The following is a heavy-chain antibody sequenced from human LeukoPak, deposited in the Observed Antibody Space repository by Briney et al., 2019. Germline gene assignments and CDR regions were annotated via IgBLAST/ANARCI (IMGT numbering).Heavy chain of an antibody. D-gene: IGHD3-3*01. CDR1: GFTFSSYW. CDR3: ARLNYDFWSGVWEGYYMDV. CDR2: IRDDGSEK. Sequence: GGSLRLSCAASGFTFSSYWMTWVRQAPGKGLEWVANIRDDGSEKYYVDSVKGRFTISRDNAKNSLYLRMNSLRAEDTAVYYCARLNYDFWSGVWEGYYMDVWGKGTTVTVSS. V-gene: IGHV3-7*01. J-gene: IGHJ6*03.